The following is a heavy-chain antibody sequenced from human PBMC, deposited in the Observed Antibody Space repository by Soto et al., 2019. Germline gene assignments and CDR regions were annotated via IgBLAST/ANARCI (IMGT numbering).Heavy chain of an antibody. V-gene: IGHV3-23*01. CDR1: GFTFRNNV. CDR3: AKNGLDNSPSAIDS. D-gene: IGHD2-8*01. J-gene: IGHJ4*02. Sequence: GSLRLSCAASGFTFRNNVLSWVRQAPGKGLDWVSGITGSGRDTYYADSVKGRFTISRDNSKNMVFLQMSSLRAEDTALYYCAKNGLDNSPSAIDSWGPGTLVTVSS. CDR2: ITGSGRDT.